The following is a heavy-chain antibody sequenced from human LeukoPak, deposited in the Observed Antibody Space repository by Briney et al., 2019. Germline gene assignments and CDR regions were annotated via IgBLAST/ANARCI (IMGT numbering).Heavy chain of an antibody. Sequence: GGSLRLSCAASGFTFDDYGMSWVRQAPGKGLEWVPGINWNGDNTDYADSVKGRFTISRDNDKNSMYLQMNSLRAEDTALYYCARGFDGNFDYWGQGTLVTVSS. CDR1: GFTFDDYG. V-gene: IGHV3-20*04. J-gene: IGHJ4*02. CDR3: ARGFDGNFDY. CDR2: INWNGDNT. D-gene: IGHD3-9*01.